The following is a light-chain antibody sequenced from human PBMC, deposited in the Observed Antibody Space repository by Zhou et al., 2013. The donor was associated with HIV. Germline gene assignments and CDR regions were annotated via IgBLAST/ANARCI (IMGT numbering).Light chain of an antibody. J-gene: IGKJ2*01. V-gene: IGKV1-5*03. Sequence: DIQLTQSPSTLSASLGDRVTITCRASQSISNWLAWYQQKPGKAPNLLIYKTSSLETGVPSRFSGSGSGTEFTLTISSLQPDDFATYYCQHFNSTYTFGQGT. CDR1: QSISNW. CDR2: KTS. CDR3: QHFNSTYT.